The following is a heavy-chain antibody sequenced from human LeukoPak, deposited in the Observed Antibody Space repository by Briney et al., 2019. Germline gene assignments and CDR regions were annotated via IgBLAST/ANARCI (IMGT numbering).Heavy chain of an antibody. D-gene: IGHD1-7*01. J-gene: IGHJ4*02. CDR1: GFTFSSYA. V-gene: IGHV3-30-3*01. Sequence: GGSLGLSCAASGFTFSSYAMHWVRQAPGKGLEWVAVISYDGSNKYYADSVKGRFTISRDNSKNTLYLQMNSLRAEDTAVYYCARDRLELLGTPDYWGQGTLVTVSS. CDR3: ARDRLELLGTPDY. CDR2: ISYDGSNK.